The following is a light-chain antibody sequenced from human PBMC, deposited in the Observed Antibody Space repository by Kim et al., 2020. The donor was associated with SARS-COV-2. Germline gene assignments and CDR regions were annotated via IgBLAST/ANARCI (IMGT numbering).Light chain of an antibody. J-gene: IGLJ3*02. CDR3: CSYAGNSYAGTYTWV. Sequence: QSALTQPRSVSGSPGQSATISCTGTSSDVGGYNYVSWYQQHPGKAPKLMIYDVSKRPSGVPDRFSGSKSGNTASLTISGLQAEDEADYYCCSYAGNSYAGTYTWVFGGGTQLTVL. CDR1: SSDVGGYNY. V-gene: IGLV2-11*01. CDR2: DVS.